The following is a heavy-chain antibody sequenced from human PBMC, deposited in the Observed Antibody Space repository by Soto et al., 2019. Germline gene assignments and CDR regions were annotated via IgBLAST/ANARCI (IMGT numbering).Heavy chain of an antibody. J-gene: IGHJ6*03. Sequence: GGSLRLSCAASGFTFSSYDMHWVRQATGKGLEWVSAIGTAGDTYYPGSVKGRFTISRENAKNSLYLQMNSLRAGDTAVYYCARAGDYYYMDVWGKGTTVTVSS. V-gene: IGHV3-13*01. CDR1: GFTFSSYD. CDR3: ARAGDYYYMDV. CDR2: IGTAGDT.